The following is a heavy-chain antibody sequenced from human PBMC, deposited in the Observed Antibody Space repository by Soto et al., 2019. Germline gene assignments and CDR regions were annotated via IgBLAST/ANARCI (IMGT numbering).Heavy chain of an antibody. CDR1: GGSISSYY. J-gene: IGHJ4*02. D-gene: IGHD5-12*01. Sequence: SETLSLTCTVSGGSISSYYWSWIRQPPGKGLEWIGYIYYSGSTNYNPSLKSRVTISVDTSKNQFSLKLSSVTAADTAVYYCAREAEARGYYFDYWGQGTLVTSPQ. V-gene: IGHV4-59*01. CDR3: AREAEARGYYFDY. CDR2: IYYSGST.